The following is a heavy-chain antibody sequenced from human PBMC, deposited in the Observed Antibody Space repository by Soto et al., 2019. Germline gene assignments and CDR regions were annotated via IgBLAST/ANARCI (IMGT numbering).Heavy chain of an antibody. D-gene: IGHD3-3*01. CDR3: ARATYYDFWSGYYIFDY. J-gene: IGHJ4*02. Sequence: SETLSLTCTVSGGSISSGDYYWSWIRQPPGKGLEWIGYIYYSGSTYYNPSLKSRVTISVDTSKNQFSLKLGSVTAADTAVYYCARATYYDFWSGYYIFDYWGQGTLVTVSS. CDR2: IYYSGST. V-gene: IGHV4-30-4*01. CDR1: GGSISSGDYY.